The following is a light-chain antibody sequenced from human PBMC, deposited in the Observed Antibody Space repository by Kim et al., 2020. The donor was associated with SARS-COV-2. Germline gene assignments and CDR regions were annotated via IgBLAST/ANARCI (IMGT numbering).Light chain of an antibody. J-gene: IGLJ1*01. CDR1: NSND. Sequence: SGAPGQTVTISCTGTNSNDVHWYQQPPGMAPQLIIYADYNRPSGVPDRFSGSKSGTSASLAISGLLAEDEADYYCQTYYNSLTGYVFGTGTKVTVL. CDR3: QTYYNSLTGYV. V-gene: IGLV1-40*01. CDR2: ADY.